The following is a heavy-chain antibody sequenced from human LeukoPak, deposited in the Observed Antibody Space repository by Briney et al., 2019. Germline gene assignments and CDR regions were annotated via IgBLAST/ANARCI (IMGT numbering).Heavy chain of an antibody. CDR3: ARADDHLFDY. V-gene: IGHV3-21*01. D-gene: IGHD1-14*01. J-gene: IGHJ4*02. CDR1: GFTFSSYS. CDR2: INSSSSYI. Sequence: GGSLRLSCAASGFTFSSYSMNWVRQAPGKGLEWVSSINSSSSYIYYADSVKGRFTISRDNAKNSLYLQMNSLRAEDTAVYYCARADDHLFDYWGQGTLVTVSS.